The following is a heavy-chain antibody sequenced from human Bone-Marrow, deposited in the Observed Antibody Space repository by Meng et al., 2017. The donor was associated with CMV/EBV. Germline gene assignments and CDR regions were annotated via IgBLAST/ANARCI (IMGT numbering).Heavy chain of an antibody. D-gene: IGHD3-3*01. CDR3: ASETYYDFWSGYYS. CDR2: ISSSGSTI. V-gene: IGHV3-11*04. J-gene: IGHJ4*02. Sequence: GESLKISCAASGFTFSDYYMSWIRQAPGKGLEWVSYISSSGSTIYYADSVKGRFTISRDNSKNTLYLQMNSLRAEDTAVYYCASETYYDFWSGYYSWGQGTLVTGSS. CDR1: GFTFSDYY.